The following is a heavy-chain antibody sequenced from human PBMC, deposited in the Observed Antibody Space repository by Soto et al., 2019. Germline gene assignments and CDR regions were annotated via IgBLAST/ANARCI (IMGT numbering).Heavy chain of an antibody. CDR2: ISGSGVGT. D-gene: IGHD6-6*01. J-gene: IGHJ6*03. CDR3: ARRARPDFYYMDV. V-gene: IGHV3-64*01. Sequence: GGSLRLSCAASGFSFINYAMNWVRQAPGKGLEYVSGISGSGVGTYYANSVQGRFTISRDNSKNTVYLQMGSLRPEDMAVYYCARRARPDFYYMDVWGKGTTVT. CDR1: GFSFINYA.